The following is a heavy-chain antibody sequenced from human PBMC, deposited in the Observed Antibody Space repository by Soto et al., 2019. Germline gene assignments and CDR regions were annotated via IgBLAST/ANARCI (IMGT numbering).Heavy chain of an antibody. CDR3: AKAPFWMEWNWFDP. CDR1: GFTFDDYA. D-gene: IGHD3-3*01. CDR2: ISWNSGSI. V-gene: IGHV3-9*01. J-gene: IGHJ5*02. Sequence: HPGGSLRLSCAASGFTFDDYAMHWVRQAPGKGLEWVSGISWNSGSIGYADSVKGRFTISRDNAKNSLYLQMNSLRAEDTALYYCAKAPFWMEWNWFDPWGQGTLVTVSS.